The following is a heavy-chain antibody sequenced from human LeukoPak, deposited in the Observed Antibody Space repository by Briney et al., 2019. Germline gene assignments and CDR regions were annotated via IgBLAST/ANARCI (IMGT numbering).Heavy chain of an antibody. CDR3: ARYKTPLSALDI. J-gene: IGHJ3*02. Sequence: PSETLSLTCTVAGGSISSSSYYWGWIRQPPGKGLEWIGSIYYSGSTYYSPSLKSQVTISVDTSKNQFSLKLSSVTAADTAVYYCARYKTPLSALDIWGQGTMVTVSS. D-gene: IGHD5-24*01. V-gene: IGHV4-39*01. CDR2: IYYSGST. CDR1: GGSISSSSYY.